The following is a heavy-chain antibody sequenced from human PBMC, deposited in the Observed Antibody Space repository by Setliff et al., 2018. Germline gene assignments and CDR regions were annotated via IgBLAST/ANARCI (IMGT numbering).Heavy chain of an antibody. CDR2: FYHSASS. V-gene: IGHV4-59*08. D-gene: IGHD2-2*01. CDR1: GGSISSDY. J-gene: IGHJ6*03. CDR3: ARVGQLLDYYYYYYMDV. Sequence: LSLTCNVSGGSISSDYWSWIRQPPGKALEWIGYFYHSASSNYNPSLKSRVTISVDTSKNQFSLKLSSVTAADTAVYYCARVGQLLDYYYYYYMDVWGKGTTVTVSS.